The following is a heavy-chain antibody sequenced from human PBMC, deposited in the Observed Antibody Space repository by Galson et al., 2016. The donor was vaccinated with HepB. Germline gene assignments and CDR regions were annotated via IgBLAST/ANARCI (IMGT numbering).Heavy chain of an antibody. CDR2: INPNSGIA. Sequence: SVKVSCKASGFTFSDFYIQWVRQSPGQGLQWMGRINPNSGIAVYAESFQGRVAMTADTSISTAYMELTWLKFDDTALYYCARASLFWNNRESDAFDVWGPGTTVTVSS. V-gene: IGHV1-2*06. D-gene: IGHD3-3*01. CDR3: ARASLFWNNRESDAFDV. CDR1: GFTFSDFY. J-gene: IGHJ3*01.